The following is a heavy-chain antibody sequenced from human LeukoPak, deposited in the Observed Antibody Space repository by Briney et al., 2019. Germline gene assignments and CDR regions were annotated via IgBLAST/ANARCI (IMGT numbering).Heavy chain of an antibody. CDR2: IYTSGST. Sequence: SETLSLTCAVSGGSISTDSYYWGWIRQPPGKGLEWIGYIYTSGSTNYNPSLKSRVTISVDTSKNQFSLKLSSVTAADTAVYYCARQGYYDSSGVYYYMDVWGKGTTVTVSS. CDR3: ARQGYYDSSGVYYYMDV. CDR1: GGSISTDSYY. J-gene: IGHJ6*03. D-gene: IGHD3-22*01. V-gene: IGHV4-61*05.